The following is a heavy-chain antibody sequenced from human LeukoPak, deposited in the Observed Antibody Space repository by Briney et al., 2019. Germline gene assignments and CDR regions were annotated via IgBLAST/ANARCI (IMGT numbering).Heavy chain of an antibody. CDR3: ARQVSMGYSGAFDI. CDR2: INPNSGGT. D-gene: IGHD4-11*01. V-gene: IGHV1-2*02. CDR1: GYTFTGYY. J-gene: IGHJ3*02. Sequence: ASVKVSCKASGYTFTGYYMHWVRQAPGQGLEWMGWINPNSGGTNYAQKFQGRVTMTRDTSISTAYMELSRLRSDDTAVYYCARQVSMGYSGAFDIWGQGTMVTVSS.